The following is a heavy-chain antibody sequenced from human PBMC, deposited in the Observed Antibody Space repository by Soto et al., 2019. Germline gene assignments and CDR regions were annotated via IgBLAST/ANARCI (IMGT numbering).Heavy chain of an antibody. CDR2: IYSGGST. V-gene: IGHV3-53*01. CDR3: ARVGGWGDWFDP. J-gene: IGHJ5*02. D-gene: IGHD3-16*01. CDR1: GFTVSSNY. Sequence: EVQLVESGGGLIQPGGSLRLSCSASGFTVSSNYISGVRQAPGKGLGWVSVIYSGGSTYYADSVKGRFTISRDNSKNTLYLQMNSLRAEDTAVYYCARVGGWGDWFDPWGQGTLVTVSS.